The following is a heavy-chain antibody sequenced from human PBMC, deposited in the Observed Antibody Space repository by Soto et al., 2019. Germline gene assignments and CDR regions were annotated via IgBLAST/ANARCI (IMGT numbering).Heavy chain of an antibody. D-gene: IGHD2-15*01. CDR1: GFTFSSYS. CDR3: ARDDTVVVLAATRQHYYYYMDG. Sequence: GSLRLSCAASGFTFSSYSMNWVRQAPGKGLEWVSSISSSSSYIYYADSVKGRFTISRDNAKNSLYLQMNSLRAEDTAVYYCARDDTVVVLAATRQHYYYYMDGWGKGTTVTVPS. J-gene: IGHJ6*03. V-gene: IGHV3-21*01. CDR2: ISSSSSYI.